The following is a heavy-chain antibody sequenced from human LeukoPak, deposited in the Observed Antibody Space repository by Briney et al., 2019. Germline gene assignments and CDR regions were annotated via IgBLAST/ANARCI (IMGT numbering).Heavy chain of an antibody. Sequence: KPSETLSLTCAVYGGSFSGYYWSWIRQPPGKVLEWIGEINHSGSTNYNPSLKSRVTISVDTSKNQFSLKLSSVTAADTAVYYCARAGLGYCSGGSCYRARKGFDPWGQGTLVTVSS. D-gene: IGHD2-15*01. CDR2: INHSGST. V-gene: IGHV4-34*01. J-gene: IGHJ5*02. CDR1: GGSFSGYY. CDR3: ARAGLGYCSGGSCYRARKGFDP.